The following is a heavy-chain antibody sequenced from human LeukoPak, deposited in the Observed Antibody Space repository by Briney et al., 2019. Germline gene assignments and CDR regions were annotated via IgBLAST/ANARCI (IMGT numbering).Heavy chain of an antibody. CDR3: ARYWGVQLWPHWYFDP. J-gene: IGHJ2*01. Sequence: PSETLSLTCTVSGGSISSYYWSWFRQTPGKGPEWIGYIYYSGSTKYNPSLKSRVTISVDRSKNQFSLKLNSVTAADTAVYYCARYWGVQLWPHWYFDPWGRGSLVTVSS. V-gene: IGHV4-59*01. CDR2: IYYSGST. CDR1: GGSISSYY. D-gene: IGHD5-18*01.